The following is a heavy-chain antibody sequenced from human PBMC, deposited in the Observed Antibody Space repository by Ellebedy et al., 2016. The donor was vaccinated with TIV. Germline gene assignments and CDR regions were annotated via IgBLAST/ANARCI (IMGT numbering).Heavy chain of an antibody. Sequence: SETLSLXCAVYGGSFSGYYWSWIRQPPGKGLEWIGEINHSGSTNYNPSLKSRVTISVDTSKNQFSLKLSSVTAADTAVYYCARGRGFWSGYSIYYFDYWGQGTLVTVSS. D-gene: IGHD3-3*01. V-gene: IGHV4-34*01. CDR1: GGSFSGYY. J-gene: IGHJ4*02. CDR2: INHSGST. CDR3: ARGRGFWSGYSIYYFDY.